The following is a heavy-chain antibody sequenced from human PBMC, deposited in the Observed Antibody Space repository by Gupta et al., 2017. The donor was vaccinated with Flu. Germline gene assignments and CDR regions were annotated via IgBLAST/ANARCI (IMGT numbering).Heavy chain of an antibody. Sequence: QVQLQESGPGLVKPSQTLSLTCTVSGGSISSGSYYWSWIRQPAGKGLEWIGRIYTSGSTNYNPSLKSRVTISVDTSKNQFSLKLSSVTAADTAVYYCARTDYGGNFDYWGQGTLVTVSS. D-gene: IGHD4-23*01. CDR3: ARTDYGGNFDY. CDR1: GGSISSGSYY. J-gene: IGHJ4*02. V-gene: IGHV4-61*02. CDR2: IYTSGST.